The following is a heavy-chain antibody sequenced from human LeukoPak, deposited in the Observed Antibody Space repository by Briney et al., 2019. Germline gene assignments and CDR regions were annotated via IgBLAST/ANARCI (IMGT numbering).Heavy chain of an antibody. CDR1: GGSFSGYY. J-gene: IGHJ4*02. CDR2: INHSGST. D-gene: IGHD6-19*01. CDR3: ARSIAVAVTDY. Sequence: SETLSLTCAVYGGSFSGYYWSWIRQPPGKGLEWIGEINHSGSTNYNPSLKSRVTISVDTSKNQFSLKLSPVTAADTAVYYCARSIAVAVTDYWGQGTLVTVSS. V-gene: IGHV4-34*01.